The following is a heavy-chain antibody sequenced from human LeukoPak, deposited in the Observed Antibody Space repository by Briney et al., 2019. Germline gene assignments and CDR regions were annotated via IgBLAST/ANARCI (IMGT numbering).Heavy chain of an antibody. Sequence: PGGSLRLSCAASGFTFSSYAMSWVRQAPGKGLEWVSAIRGSGGTTFYADSVKGRFTISRDNSKNTLYLQMNSLRAEDTAVYYCAKTASYYSGMDVWGQGTTVTVSS. J-gene: IGHJ6*02. CDR1: GFTFSSYA. V-gene: IGHV3-23*01. CDR2: IRGSGGTT. CDR3: AKTASYYSGMDV.